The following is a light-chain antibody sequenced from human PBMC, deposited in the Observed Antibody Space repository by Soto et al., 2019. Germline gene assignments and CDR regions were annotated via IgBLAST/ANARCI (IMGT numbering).Light chain of an antibody. CDR1: QSVSSSY. V-gene: IGKV3-20*01. CDR3: QQYDSSPFT. Sequence: EIVLTQSPGTLSLSPGERATLSCRASQSVSSSYLAWYQKKPDQAPRLLIYGASSRATGIPGRFSGSGSGTDFTLTISRLEPEYFAVYYCQQYDSSPFTFGGGTKVEIK. J-gene: IGKJ4*01. CDR2: GAS.